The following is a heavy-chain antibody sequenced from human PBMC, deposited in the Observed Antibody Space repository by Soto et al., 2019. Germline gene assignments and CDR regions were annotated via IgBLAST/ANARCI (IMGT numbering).Heavy chain of an antibody. D-gene: IGHD3-22*01. Sequence: SETLSLTCTVSGGSISSGGYYWSWIRQHPGKGLEWIGYIYYSGSTYYNPSLKSRVTISVDTSKNQFSLKLSSVTAADTAVYYCASLVVITGWFDPWGQGTLVTVSS. CDR2: IYYSGST. V-gene: IGHV4-31*03. J-gene: IGHJ5*02. CDR1: GGSISSGGYY. CDR3: ASLVVITGWFDP.